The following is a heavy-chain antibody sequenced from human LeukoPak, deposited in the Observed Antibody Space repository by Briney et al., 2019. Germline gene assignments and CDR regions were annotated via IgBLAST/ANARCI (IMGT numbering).Heavy chain of an antibody. D-gene: IGHD3-10*01. CDR3: ARDDGSGSDSMDV. V-gene: IGHV4-59*01. CDR2: IYYSGST. CDR1: GGSISSYY. Sequence: PSETLSLTCTVSGGSISSYYWSWIRQPPGKGLEWIGYIYYSGSTNYNPSLKSRVTISVDTSKNQFSLKLSSVTAADTAVYYCARDDGSGSDSMDVWAKGPRSPSP. J-gene: IGHJ6*03.